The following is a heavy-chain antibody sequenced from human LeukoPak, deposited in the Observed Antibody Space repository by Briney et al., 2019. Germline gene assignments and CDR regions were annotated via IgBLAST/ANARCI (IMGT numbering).Heavy chain of an antibody. Sequence: SETLSLTCAVSGGSISVAGYSWSWIRQPPGKGLEWIGYIYHSGSTYYNPSLKSRVTISVDRSKNQFSLKLSSVTAADTAVYYCARGLMVRGVMHDAFDIWGQGTMVTVSS. V-gene: IGHV4-30-2*01. CDR1: GGSISVAGYS. CDR3: ARGLMVRGVMHDAFDI. D-gene: IGHD3-10*01. CDR2: IYHSGST. J-gene: IGHJ3*02.